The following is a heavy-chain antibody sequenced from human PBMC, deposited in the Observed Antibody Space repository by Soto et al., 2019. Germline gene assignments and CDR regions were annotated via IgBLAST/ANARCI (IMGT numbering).Heavy chain of an antibody. CDR2: VRPGGGKT. CDR3: ARNYWSRYCSSTSCYTAFDI. CDR1: GYTFTNYY. Sequence: ASVKVSCKASGYTFTNYYIHWLRQAPGQGLEWLGIVRPGGGKTESAQRFQGRVTMTRDTSTSTVYMELSSLRSEDTAVYYCARNYWSRYCSSTSCYTAFDIWGQGTMVTVSS. V-gene: IGHV1-46*01. D-gene: IGHD2-2*02. J-gene: IGHJ3*02.